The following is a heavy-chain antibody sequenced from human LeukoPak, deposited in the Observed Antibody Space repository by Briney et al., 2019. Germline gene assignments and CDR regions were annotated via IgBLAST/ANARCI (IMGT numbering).Heavy chain of an antibody. CDR1: GYSFTSHW. Sequence: GESLKISCKGSGYSFTSHWIGWVRQMPGKGLEWMGIIYPGDSDTRYSPSFQGQVTTSADKSISTAYLQWSSLKASDTAMYYCARQGGGEYYYYYYMDVWGKGTTVTVSS. D-gene: IGHD2-15*01. J-gene: IGHJ6*03. CDR2: IYPGDSDT. V-gene: IGHV5-51*01. CDR3: ARQGGGEYYYYYYMDV.